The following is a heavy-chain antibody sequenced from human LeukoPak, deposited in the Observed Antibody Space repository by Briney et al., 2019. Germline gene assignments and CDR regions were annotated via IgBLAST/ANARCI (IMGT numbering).Heavy chain of an antibody. Sequence: PSETLSLTCAVSGVSFNDYYWSWVRQTPEKGLEWIGEINHSGYTNDSPSLKSRVTLSIDTSRKQFSLNLRSVTVAATGIYYCTRMTTGHDYWGQGTLVTVSS. CDR3: TRMTTGHDY. CDR1: GVSFNDYY. D-gene: IGHD4-17*01. J-gene: IGHJ4*02. CDR2: INHSGYT. V-gene: IGHV4-34*01.